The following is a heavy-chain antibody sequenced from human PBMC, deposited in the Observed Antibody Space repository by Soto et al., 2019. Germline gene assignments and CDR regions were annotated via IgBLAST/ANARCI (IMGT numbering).Heavy chain of an antibody. CDR2: INPSGGST. Sequence: ASVEVSCKASGYTFTSYYMHWVRQAPGQGLEWMGIINPSGGSTSYAQKFQGRVTMTRDTSTSTVYMELSSLRSEDTAVYYCARGNGRYYGSGSYSDYFDYWGQGTLVTVSS. CDR3: ARGNGRYYGSGSYSDYFDY. J-gene: IGHJ4*02. V-gene: IGHV1-46*01. D-gene: IGHD3-10*01. CDR1: GYTFTSYY.